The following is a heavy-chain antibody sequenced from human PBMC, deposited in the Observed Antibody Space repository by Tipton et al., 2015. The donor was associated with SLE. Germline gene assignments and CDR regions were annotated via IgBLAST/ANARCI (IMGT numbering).Heavy chain of an antibody. J-gene: IGHJ2*01. CDR3: ARRRYSSSSRPYWYFDL. CDR1: GGSISSYY. D-gene: IGHD6-6*01. V-gene: IGHV4-59*08. CDR2: IYYSGST. Sequence: LRLSCTVSGGSISSYYWSWIRQPPGKGLEWIGYIYYSGSTNYNPSLKSRVTISVDTSKNQFSLKLSSVTAADTAVYYCARRRYSSSSRPYWYFDLWGRCTLVTVSS.